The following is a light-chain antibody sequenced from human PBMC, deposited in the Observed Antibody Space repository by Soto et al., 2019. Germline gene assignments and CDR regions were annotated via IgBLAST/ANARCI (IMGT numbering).Light chain of an antibody. V-gene: IGLV1-44*01. CDR1: SSNIGSNT. CDR2: SNN. J-gene: IGLJ1*01. CDR3: AAWDDSLNGYV. Sequence: QSVLTQPPSASGTPGQRVTISCSGSSSNIGSNTVHWYQQLAGTAPKLLIYSNNQRPSGVPARFSGSKSGTSASLAISGLQSEDEADYYCAAWDDSLNGYVFGTGTKVTVL.